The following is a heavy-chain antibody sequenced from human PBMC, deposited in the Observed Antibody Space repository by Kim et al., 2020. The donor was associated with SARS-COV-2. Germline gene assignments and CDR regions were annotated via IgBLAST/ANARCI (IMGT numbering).Heavy chain of an antibody. CDR1: GYSFTTYA. CDR3: ARRMIGVVNYYYYGMDV. J-gene: IGHJ6*02. V-gene: IGHV7-4-1*02. D-gene: IGHD3-3*01. CDR2: ISTNTGNP. Sequence: ASVKVSCKASGYSFTTYAMNWVRQAPGQGLEWMGWISTNTGNPTYAQGFTGRFVFSLDTSVSTAFLQISSLKAEDTAVYYCARRMIGVVNYYYYGMDVWG.